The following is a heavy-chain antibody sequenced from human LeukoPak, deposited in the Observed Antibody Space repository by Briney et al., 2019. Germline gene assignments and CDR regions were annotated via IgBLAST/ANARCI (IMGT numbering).Heavy chain of an antibody. CDR2: ISGSTTHR. CDR1: GFTFSSYN. V-gene: IGHV3-21*06. Sequence: GGSLRLSCAASGFTFSSYNMNWVRQAPGKGLEWVSSISGSTTHRYYADSVKGRFTISRDNADNSLYLQMSSLRAEDTAVYYRARASGFAGEFDSWGQGTLVTVSS. D-gene: IGHD1-14*01. CDR3: ARASGFAGEFDS. J-gene: IGHJ4*02.